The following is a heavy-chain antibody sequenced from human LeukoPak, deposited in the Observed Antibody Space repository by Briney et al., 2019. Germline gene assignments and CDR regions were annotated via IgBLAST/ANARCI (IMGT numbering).Heavy chain of an antibody. J-gene: IGHJ3*02. Sequence: PGGSLRLSCAASGFTFSSYEMNWVRQAPGKGLEWVSYISSSGSTIYYADSVKGRFTISRDNAKNSLYLQMNSLRAEDTAVYYCVRGREIVVPSPTSHAFDIWGQGTMVTVSS. D-gene: IGHD3-22*01. CDR1: GFTFSSYE. V-gene: IGHV3-48*03. CDR2: ISSSGSTI. CDR3: VRGREIVVPSPTSHAFDI.